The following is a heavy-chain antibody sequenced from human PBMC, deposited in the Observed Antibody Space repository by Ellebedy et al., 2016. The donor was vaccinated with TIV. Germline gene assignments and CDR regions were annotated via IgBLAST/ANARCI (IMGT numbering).Heavy chain of an antibody. Sequence: SETLSLTCAVYGGSFSGYYWSWIRQPPGKGLEWIGEVNHSGSTNYNPSLKSRVTISVDTSKNQFSLKLSSVTAADTAVYYCARVRRELLWFAESQYFFDYWGQGTLVTVSS. CDR2: VNHSGST. CDR1: GGSFSGYY. CDR3: ARVRRELLWFAESQYFFDY. J-gene: IGHJ4*02. V-gene: IGHV4-34*01. D-gene: IGHD3-10*01.